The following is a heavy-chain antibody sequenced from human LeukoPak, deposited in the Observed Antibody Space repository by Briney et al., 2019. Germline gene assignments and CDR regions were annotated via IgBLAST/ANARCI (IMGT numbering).Heavy chain of an antibody. J-gene: IGHJ4*02. CDR1: GLTLTTYA. D-gene: IGHD2-15*01. Sequence: PGGSLRLSCAASGLTLTTYAMSWVRQALGGGTEWVSSIVAIGIIIFYANSEKGRFTISRANANNSLYLQMHILRLEDTAIYYCARGGRCSGENCYATLYDYWGQGTVVTVSS. V-gene: IGHV3-21*01. CDR2: IVAIGIII. CDR3: ARGGRCSGENCYATLYDY.